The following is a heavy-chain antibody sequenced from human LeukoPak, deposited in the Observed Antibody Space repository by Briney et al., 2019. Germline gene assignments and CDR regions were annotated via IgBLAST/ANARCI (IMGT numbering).Heavy chain of an antibody. V-gene: IGHV3-21*01. CDR3: ARAKFDDAFDI. Sequence: PGGSLRLSCAASGFTFSSYSMNWVRQAPGKGLEWVSSIGSSSSYIYYADSVKGRFTISRDNAKNSLYLQMNSLRAEDTAVYYCARAKFDDAFDIWGQGTMVTVSS. J-gene: IGHJ3*02. CDR2: IGSSSSYI. D-gene: IGHD3-10*01. CDR1: GFTFSSYS.